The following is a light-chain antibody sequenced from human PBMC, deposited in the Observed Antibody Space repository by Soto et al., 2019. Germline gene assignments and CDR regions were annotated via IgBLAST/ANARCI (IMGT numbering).Light chain of an antibody. Sequence: EIVMTQSPATLSVSPGERATLSCRASQSVSSNLAWYQQKPGQAPRLLIYGASSRATGITDRFSGSGSGTDFTLTISRLEPEDFAVYYCQQYASSVTFGQGTKVEIK. CDR3: QQYASSVT. CDR1: QSVSSN. J-gene: IGKJ1*01. V-gene: IGKV3-20*01. CDR2: GAS.